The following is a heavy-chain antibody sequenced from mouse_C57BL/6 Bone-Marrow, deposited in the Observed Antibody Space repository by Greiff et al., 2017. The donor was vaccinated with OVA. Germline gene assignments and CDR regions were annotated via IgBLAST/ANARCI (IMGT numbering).Heavy chain of an antibody. V-gene: IGHV1-55*01. CDR1: GYTFTSYW. Sequence: QVQLQQPGAELVKPGASVKMSCKASGYTFTSYWITWVKQRPGQGLEWIGDIYPGSGRTKYNEKFKSKATLTVDTSSSPAYMQLSSLTSEYSAVYYCARSGITTVEGDFAMDYWGQGTSVTVSS. J-gene: IGHJ4*01. CDR2: IYPGSGRT. D-gene: IGHD1-1*01. CDR3: ARSGITTVEGDFAMDY.